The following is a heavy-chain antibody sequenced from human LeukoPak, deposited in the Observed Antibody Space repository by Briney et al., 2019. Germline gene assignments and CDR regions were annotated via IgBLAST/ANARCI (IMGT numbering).Heavy chain of an antibody. Sequence: SETLSLTCAVYGGSFSGYYWSWIRQPPGKGLEWIGEINHSGSTNYNPSLKSRVTISVDTSKNQFSLKLSSVTAADTAVYYCARGLSSGWVDYWGQGTLVTVSS. D-gene: IGHD6-19*01. V-gene: IGHV4-34*01. CDR1: GGSFSGYY. CDR2: INHSGST. J-gene: IGHJ4*02. CDR3: ARGLSSGWVDY.